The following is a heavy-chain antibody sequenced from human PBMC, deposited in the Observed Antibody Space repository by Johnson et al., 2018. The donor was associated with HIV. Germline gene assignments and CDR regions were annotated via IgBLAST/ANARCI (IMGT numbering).Heavy chain of an antibody. CDR2: ISYDGADM. CDR1: KFTFSTYD. Sequence: QVQLVESGGGVVQPGRSLRLSCVASKFTFSTYDMHWVRQAPGKGLEWVALISYDGADMDYADSVKGRFPISRDNSKNTLYLQMNSLRTEDTAVYYCARGTWLTVVTSPDAFDFWGQGTMVTVSS. V-gene: IGHV3-30*03. CDR3: ARGTWLTVVTSPDAFDF. D-gene: IGHD4-23*01. J-gene: IGHJ3*01.